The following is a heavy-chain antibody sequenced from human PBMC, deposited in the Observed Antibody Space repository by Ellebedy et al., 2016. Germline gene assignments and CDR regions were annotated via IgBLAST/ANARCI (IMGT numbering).Heavy chain of an antibody. CDR1: GGSISSYY. J-gene: IGHJ5*02. Sequence: SETLSLTXTVSGGSISSYYWSWIRQPPGKGLEWIGYIYYSGTTNYNPSLKSRVTISVDTSKNQFSLKLSSVTAADTAMYYCERAFNFGVGWFDPWGQGTLVTVSS. CDR3: ERAFNFGVGWFDP. D-gene: IGHD3-3*01. V-gene: IGHV4-59*01. CDR2: IYYSGTT.